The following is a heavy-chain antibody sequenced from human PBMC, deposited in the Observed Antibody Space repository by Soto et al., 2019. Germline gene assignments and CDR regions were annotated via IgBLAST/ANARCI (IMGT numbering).Heavy chain of an antibody. CDR2: IFYRGST. CDR3: ARTEYPGGWSPFDY. V-gene: IGHV4-59*08. Sequence: SSETLSLTCTVSGGSISPYYWSWIRQPPGKGLEWIGYIFYRGSTNYNPSLKSRVSISVDTSKNQFFLNLRSLTATDTAVYYCARTEYPGGWSPFDYWGQGALVTVSS. D-gene: IGHD6-19*01. CDR1: GGSISPYY. J-gene: IGHJ4*02.